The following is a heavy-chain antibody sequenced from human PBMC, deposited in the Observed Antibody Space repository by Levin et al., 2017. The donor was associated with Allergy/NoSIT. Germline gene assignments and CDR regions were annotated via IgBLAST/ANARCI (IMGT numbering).Heavy chain of an antibody. D-gene: IGHD3-22*01. J-gene: IGHJ6*02. CDR1: GFTFSSYA. CDR3: AKDQLFQNFQRITMIHYGMDV. V-gene: IGHV3-23*01. CDR2: ISGSGGST. Sequence: PGGSLRLSCAASGFTFSSYAMSWVRQAPGKGLEWVSAISGSGGSTYYADSVKGRFTISRDNSKNTLYLQMNSLRAEDTAVYYCAKDQLFQNFQRITMIHYGMDVWGQGTTVTVSS.